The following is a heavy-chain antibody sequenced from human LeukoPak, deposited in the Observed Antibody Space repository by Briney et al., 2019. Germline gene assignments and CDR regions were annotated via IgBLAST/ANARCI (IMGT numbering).Heavy chain of an antibody. Sequence: PGGSLRLSCAASGFTFSTYGMHWVRQAPGKGLEWVAFIAYDGSNKYYADSVKGRFTISRDNSENTLYLQMNSLRAEDTAVYYCTKDRTSDYGDRDYGGQGTLVTVSA. D-gene: IGHD4-17*01. CDR1: GFTFSTYG. J-gene: IGHJ4*02. V-gene: IGHV3-30*02. CDR3: TKDRTSDYGDRDY. CDR2: IAYDGSNK.